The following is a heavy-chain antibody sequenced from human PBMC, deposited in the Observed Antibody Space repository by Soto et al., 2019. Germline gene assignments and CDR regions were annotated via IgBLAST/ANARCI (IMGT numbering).Heavy chain of an antibody. CDR2: IYYSGST. CDR1: GGSISSSSYY. Sequence: SETLSLTCTVSGGSISSSSYYWGWIRQPPGKGLEWIGSIYYSGSTYYNPSLKSRVTISVDTSKNQFSLKLSSVTAADTAVYYCARRDSLGVFGVVTHGMDVWGQGTTVTVSS. J-gene: IGHJ6*02. V-gene: IGHV4-39*01. CDR3: ARRDSLGVFGVVTHGMDV. D-gene: IGHD3-3*01.